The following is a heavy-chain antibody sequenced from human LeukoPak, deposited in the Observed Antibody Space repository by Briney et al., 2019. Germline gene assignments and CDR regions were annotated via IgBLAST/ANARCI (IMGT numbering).Heavy chain of an antibody. CDR1: GGSISRKNYY. D-gene: IGHD3-9*01. V-gene: IGHV4-39*01. CDR2: IYYGGST. CDR3: ARQTPSYDVFYYDY. Sequence: SETRSLTCTVSGGSISRKNYYWGWIRQPPGKGLEWIGSIYYGGSTYYNPSLKSRVTISVDMSKNQFSLKLTSVTAADKAVYYCARQTPSYDVFYYDYWGQGTLLTVSS. J-gene: IGHJ4*02.